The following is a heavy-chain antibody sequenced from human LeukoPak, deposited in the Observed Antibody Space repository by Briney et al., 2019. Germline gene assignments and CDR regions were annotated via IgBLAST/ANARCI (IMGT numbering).Heavy chain of an antibody. J-gene: IGHJ3*02. Sequence: PGRSLRLSCAASGFTFNTFGMHWVRQAPGKGLGWVAVIWYDGSQKYYADSVKGRFTISRDNAKNSLYLQMNSLRAEDTALYHCARDLPIEGYCSSTSCPDALDIWGQGTMVTVSS. CDR3: ARDLPIEGYCSSTSCPDALDI. CDR1: GFTFNTFG. CDR2: IWYDGSQK. V-gene: IGHV3-33*01. D-gene: IGHD2-2*01.